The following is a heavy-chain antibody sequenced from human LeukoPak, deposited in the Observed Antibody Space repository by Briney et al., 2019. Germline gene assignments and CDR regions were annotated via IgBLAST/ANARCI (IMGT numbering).Heavy chain of an antibody. J-gene: IGHJ4*02. CDR2: ISADGGST. CDR3: AKESGKFDY. Sequence: PGGSLRLSCVASGLTFDNYPMHWVRQAPGKALEWVSLISADGGSTFYADSVRGRFSISRDNSKNSLYLQMNSLRSEDTAMYYCAKESGKFDYWGQGTLVAVSS. CDR1: GLTFDNYP. V-gene: IGHV3-43*02.